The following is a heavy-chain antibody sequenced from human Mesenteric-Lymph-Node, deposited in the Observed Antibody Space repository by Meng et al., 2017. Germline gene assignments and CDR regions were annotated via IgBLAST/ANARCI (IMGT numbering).Heavy chain of an antibody. J-gene: IGHJ4*02. V-gene: IGHV4-30-4*01. CDR2: IYYSEGT. Sequence: QVRLPGAGPELVRPSQKLSRNSTVSGGSNSSGDCYWRSTRQAPGKGLELNRHIYYSEGTSYNPSLKSLVTISVDTSNNQFSLKLSPVTAADTDLYCCARRPGGLRIHFDYWGQGTLVTVSS. D-gene: IGHD2-15*01. CDR3: ARRPGGLRIHFDY. CDR1: GGSNSSGDCY.